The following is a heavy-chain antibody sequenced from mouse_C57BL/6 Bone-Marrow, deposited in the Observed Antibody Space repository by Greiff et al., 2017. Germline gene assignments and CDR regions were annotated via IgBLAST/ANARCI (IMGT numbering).Heavy chain of an antibody. J-gene: IGHJ2*01. CDR3: ARSGTYYGSGYFDY. D-gene: IGHD1-1*01. V-gene: IGHV1-55*01. Sequence: QVQLQQPGAELVKPGASVKMSCKASGYTFTSYWITWVKQRPGQGLEWIGDIYPGSGSTNYNEKFKSKATLTVDTSSSTAYMQLSSLTSVDSAVYDGARSGTYYGSGYFDYWGQGTTLTVSS. CDR1: GYTFTSYW. CDR2: IYPGSGST.